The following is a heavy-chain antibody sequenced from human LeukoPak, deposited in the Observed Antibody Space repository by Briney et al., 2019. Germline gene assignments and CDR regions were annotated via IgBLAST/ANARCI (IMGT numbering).Heavy chain of an antibody. Sequence: SETLSLTCAVYGGSFSGYYWSWIRQPPGKGLEWIGEINHSGSTNYNPSLKSRVTISVDTSKNQFSLKLSSVTAADTAVYYCARGIAVAGVTEGDYWGQGTLVTVSS. J-gene: IGHJ4*02. CDR1: GGSFSGYY. V-gene: IGHV4-34*01. CDR2: INHSGST. CDR3: ARGIAVAGVTEGDY. D-gene: IGHD6-19*01.